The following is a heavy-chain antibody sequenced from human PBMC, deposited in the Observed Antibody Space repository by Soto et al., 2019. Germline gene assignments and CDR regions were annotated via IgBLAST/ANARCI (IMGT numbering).Heavy chain of an antibody. D-gene: IGHD2-2*01. CDR3: ARGKGYCSSTSCRRSRIDY. CDR1: GGSFSGYY. Sequence: QVQLQQWGAGLLKPSETLSLTCAVYGGSFSGYYWSWIRQPPGKGLEWLGEINHSGSTNYNPSLKSRVTISVDTSKNQFSLKLSSVTAAETAVYYCARGKGYCSSTSCRRSRIDYWGQGTLVTVSS. CDR2: INHSGST. V-gene: IGHV4-34*01. J-gene: IGHJ4*02.